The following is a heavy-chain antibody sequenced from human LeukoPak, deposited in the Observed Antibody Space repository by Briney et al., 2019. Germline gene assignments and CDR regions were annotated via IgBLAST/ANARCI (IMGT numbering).Heavy chain of an antibody. CDR1: GGSISSYY. CDR2: IYTSGST. V-gene: IGHV4-4*07. D-gene: IGHD1-1*01. CDR3: ARDLQTRPDYYYYYYMDV. Sequence: PSETLSLTCTVSGGSISSYYWSWIRQPAGKGLEWIGRIYTSGSTNYNPSLKSRVTMSVDTSKNQFSLKLSSVTAADTAVYYCARDLQTRPDYYYYYYMDVWGKGTTVTVSS. J-gene: IGHJ6*03.